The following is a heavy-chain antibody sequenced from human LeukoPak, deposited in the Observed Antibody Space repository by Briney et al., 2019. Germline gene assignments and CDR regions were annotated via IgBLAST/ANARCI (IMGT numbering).Heavy chain of an antibody. CDR2: SSSSDDGK. V-gene: IGHV3-23*01. J-gene: IGHJ4*01. CDR3: AKAPVTSCRGAFCYPFDY. D-gene: IGHD2-21*01. Sequence: GGSLRLSCTASGLSLNSYAMSWVRQVPGKGLEWVSASSSSDDGKWYAESVRGRFTISRDTSKNTVYLQMYSLRVEDAGVYYCAKAPVTSCRGAFCYPFDYWGHGTLVTVSS. CDR1: GLSLNSYA.